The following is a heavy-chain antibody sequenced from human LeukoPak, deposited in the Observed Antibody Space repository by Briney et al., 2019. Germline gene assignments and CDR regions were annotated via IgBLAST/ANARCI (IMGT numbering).Heavy chain of an antibody. CDR2: IIPIFGTA. V-gene: IGHV1-69*05. CDR1: GGTFSSYA. Sequence: SVKVSCKASGGTFSSYAISWVRQAPGQGLEWIGRIIPIFGTANHAQKFQGRVTITTDESTSTAYMELSSLRSEDTAVYYCARDRGVVVNLWYFDYWGQGTLVTVSS. CDR3: ARDRGVVVNLWYFDY. J-gene: IGHJ4*02. D-gene: IGHD3-22*01.